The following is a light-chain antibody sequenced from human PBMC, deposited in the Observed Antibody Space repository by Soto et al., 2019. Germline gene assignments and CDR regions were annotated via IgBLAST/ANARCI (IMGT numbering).Light chain of an antibody. J-gene: IGLJ1*01. V-gene: IGLV1-44*01. Sequence: QSVLTQPPSASGTPGQRVTISCSGSTFNIGSNAVNWYQQLPGTAPKLLIYSNNQRPSGVPARFSGSKSGTSPSLAISGLQSEDEADYYCATWDDSLNGYVFGTGTKVTVL. CDR3: ATWDDSLNGYV. CDR2: SNN. CDR1: TFNIGSNA.